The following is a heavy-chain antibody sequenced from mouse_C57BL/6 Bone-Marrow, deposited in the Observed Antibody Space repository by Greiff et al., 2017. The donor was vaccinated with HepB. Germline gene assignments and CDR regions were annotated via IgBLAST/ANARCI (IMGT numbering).Heavy chain of an antibody. CDR1: GFTFSDYG. D-gene: IGHD2-5*01. J-gene: IGHJ4*01. Sequence: DVMLVESGGGLVKPGGSLKLSCAASGFTFSDYGMHWVRQAPEKGLEWVAYISSGSSTIYYADTVKGRFTISSDNAKNTLFLQMTSLRSEDTAMYYCARILYSNYGYYAMDYWGQGTSVTVSS. CDR2: ISSGSSTI. V-gene: IGHV5-17*01. CDR3: ARILYSNYGYYAMDY.